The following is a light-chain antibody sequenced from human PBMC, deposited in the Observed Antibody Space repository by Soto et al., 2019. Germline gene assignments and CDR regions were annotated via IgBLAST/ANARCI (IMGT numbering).Light chain of an antibody. J-gene: IGLJ2*01. Sequence: QSALTQPASVSGSPGQSITISCTGTSSDVGAYNYVSWYQQHPGKAPKLMIYEVSSRPSGVSNRFSGSKSGNTASLNISGLQAEDEADYYCSSYTSSSTLVVFGGGTKVTVL. CDR2: EVS. V-gene: IGLV2-14*01. CDR1: SSDVGAYNY. CDR3: SSYTSSSTLVV.